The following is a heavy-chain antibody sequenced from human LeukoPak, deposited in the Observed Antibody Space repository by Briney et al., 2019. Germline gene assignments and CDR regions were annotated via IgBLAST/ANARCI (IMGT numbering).Heavy chain of an antibody. J-gene: IGHJ3*02. V-gene: IGHV3-15*01. CDR2: IKSKTDGGTT. CDR3: TTASTTLARDIVVVPAAIRAFDI. D-gene: IGHD2-2*01. CDR1: GFTFSNAW. Sequence: GGSLRLSCAASGFTFSNAWMSWVRQAPGKGLEWVGRIKSKTDGGTTDYAAPVKGRFTISRDDSKNTLYLQMSSLKTEDTAVYYCTTASTTLARDIVVVPAAIRAFDIWGQGTMVTVSS.